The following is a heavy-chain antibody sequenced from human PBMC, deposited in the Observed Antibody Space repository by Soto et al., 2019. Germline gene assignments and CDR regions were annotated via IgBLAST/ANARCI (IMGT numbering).Heavy chain of an antibody. V-gene: IGHV3-11*01. J-gene: IGHJ3*02. CDR2: ISSSGSTI. Sequence: GGSLRLSCAASGFTFSDYYMSWIRQAPGKGLEWVSYISSSGSTIYYADSVKGRFTISRDNAKNSLYLQMNSLRAEDTAVYYCARAGAAVVAATTPWRGNAFDIWGQGTMVTVSS. CDR3: ARAGAAVVAATTPWRGNAFDI. CDR1: GFTFSDYY. D-gene: IGHD2-15*01.